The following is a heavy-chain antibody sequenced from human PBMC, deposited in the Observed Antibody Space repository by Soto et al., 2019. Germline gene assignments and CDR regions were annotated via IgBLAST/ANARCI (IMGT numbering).Heavy chain of an antibody. CDR2: INPTDGST. CDR1: GYTFTDYY. V-gene: IGHV1-46*01. D-gene: IGHD3-16*01. Sequence: QVQLVQSGAEVKKPGASVKLSCTASGYTFTDYYIHWVRQAPGQGLEWMGIINPTDGSTSCPQKFQDRVTMTRATSTSSVYMDLSNLTSEDTAIYYCARDPRGTASRFDYWGQGTLVTVSS. J-gene: IGHJ4*02. CDR3: ARDPRGTASRFDY.